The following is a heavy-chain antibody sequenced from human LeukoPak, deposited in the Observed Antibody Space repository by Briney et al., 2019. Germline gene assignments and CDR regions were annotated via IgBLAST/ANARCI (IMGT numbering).Heavy chain of an antibody. CDR2: INHSGST. V-gene: IGHV4-34*01. J-gene: IGHJ5*02. CDR3: ARGRRIVPAATRSPHLDP. Sequence: PSETLSLTCAVYGGSFSGYYWSWLRQPPGKGLEWIGEINHSGSTNYNPSLKSRVTISVDTSKNQFSLKLSSVTAADTAVYYCARGRRIVPAATRSPHLDPWGQGTLVTVSS. CDR1: GGSFSGYY. D-gene: IGHD2-2*01.